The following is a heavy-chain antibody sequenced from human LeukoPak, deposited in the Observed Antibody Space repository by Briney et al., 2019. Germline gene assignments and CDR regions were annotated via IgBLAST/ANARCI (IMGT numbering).Heavy chain of an antibody. Sequence: GGSLRLSCAASGFTFDDYAMHWVRQAPGKGLEWVSGISWNSGSIGYADSVKGRFTISRDNAKNSLYLQMNSLRAEDTALYYCAKGSYYDSSGFDYWGQGTLVTVSS. CDR3: AKGSYYDSSGFDY. CDR1: GFTFDDYA. J-gene: IGHJ4*02. V-gene: IGHV3-9*01. CDR2: ISWNSGSI. D-gene: IGHD3-22*01.